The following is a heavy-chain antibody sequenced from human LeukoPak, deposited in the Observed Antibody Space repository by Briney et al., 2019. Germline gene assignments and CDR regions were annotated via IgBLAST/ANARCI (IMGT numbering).Heavy chain of an antibody. CDR1: GFTFSSYA. V-gene: IGHV3-23*01. CDR2: ISGSGGST. CDR3: AKDRRRYSYGASCDY. D-gene: IGHD5-18*01. Sequence: GGSLRLSCAASGFTFSSYAMSWVRQAPGKGLEWVSAISGSGGSTYYADSVKGRFTISRDNSKNTLYLQMNSRRAEDTAVYYCAKDRRRYSYGASCDYWGQGTLVTVSS. J-gene: IGHJ4*02.